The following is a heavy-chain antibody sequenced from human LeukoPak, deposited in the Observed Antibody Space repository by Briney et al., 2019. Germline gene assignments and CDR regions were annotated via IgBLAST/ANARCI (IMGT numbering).Heavy chain of an antibody. CDR1: GGSVSSGSYY. Sequence: SETLSLTCNVSGGSVSSGSYYWSWIRQPPGKGLEWIGSVYYSGTTYYKSSLKSRLTLSVDTSNNQFSLKLRSVNATDTAVYYCARRPKFYDFWSAPGWFDPWGQGTLVTVSS. CDR3: ARRPKFYDFWSAPGWFDP. V-gene: IGHV4-39*01. CDR2: VYYSGTT. J-gene: IGHJ5*02. D-gene: IGHD3-3*01.